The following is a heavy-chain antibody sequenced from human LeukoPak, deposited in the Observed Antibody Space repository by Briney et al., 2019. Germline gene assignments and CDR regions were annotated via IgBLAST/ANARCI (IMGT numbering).Heavy chain of an antibody. CDR3: ARGGTAMVPYWYFDL. CDR2: IYYSGST. Sequence: PSETLSLTCTVSGGSFSSGSYYWSWIRQPPGKGLEWIGYIYYSGSTNYNPSLKSRVTISVDTSKNQFSLKLSSVTAADTAVYYCARGGTAMVPYWYFDLWGRGTLVTVSS. V-gene: IGHV4-61*01. D-gene: IGHD5-18*01. J-gene: IGHJ2*01. CDR1: GGSFSSGSYY.